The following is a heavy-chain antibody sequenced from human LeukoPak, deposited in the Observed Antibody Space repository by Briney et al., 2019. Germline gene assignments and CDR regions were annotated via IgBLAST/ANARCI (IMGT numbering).Heavy chain of an antibody. CDR2: IDRRCHRT. V-gene: IGHV3-43*01. CDR1: GFTFDAYS. D-gene: IGHD4-11*01. J-gene: IGHJ4*02. CDR3: VKEVIYSSWVSFDS. Sequence: GGSLRLSCAASGFTFDAYSMHWVRQAPGEGLEWVSLIDRRCHRTFYADSVEGRFTVSRDNSRNSLYLHMSSLRTEDTALYYCVKEVIYSSWVSFDSWRRGTLVSVCS.